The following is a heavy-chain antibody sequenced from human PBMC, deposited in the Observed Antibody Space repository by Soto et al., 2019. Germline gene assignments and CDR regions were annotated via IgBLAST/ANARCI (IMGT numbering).Heavy chain of an antibody. D-gene: IGHD2-2*01. CDR1: GYSFTSYG. V-gene: IGHV1-18*01. CDR2: ISPYNGHT. CDR3: ARDLTIVPATHPRLENYGMDV. J-gene: IGHJ6*02. Sequence: QVKLVQSAGEVKKPGASVKVSCKASGYSFTSYGISWVRRAPGQGLEWMGWISPYNGHTQFVERFQGRVTMTTDKATKTAYMELRTLRSDDTAHYYCARDLTIVPATHPRLENYGMDVWGQGTTVIVSS.